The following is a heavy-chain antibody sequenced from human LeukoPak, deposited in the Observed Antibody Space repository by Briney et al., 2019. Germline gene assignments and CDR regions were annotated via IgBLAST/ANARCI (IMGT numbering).Heavy chain of an antibody. J-gene: IGHJ4*02. Sequence: GRSLRLSCAASGFTFDDYAMHWVRQAPGKGLEWVSGISWNSGSIGYADSVKGRFTISRDNAKNSLYLQMNSLRAEDTALYYCAKVNTPKAYGSGSYWSLPSDYWGQGTLVTVSS. CDR2: ISWNSGSI. CDR3: AKVNTPKAYGSGSYWSLPSDY. D-gene: IGHD3-10*01. V-gene: IGHV3-9*01. CDR1: GFTFDDYA.